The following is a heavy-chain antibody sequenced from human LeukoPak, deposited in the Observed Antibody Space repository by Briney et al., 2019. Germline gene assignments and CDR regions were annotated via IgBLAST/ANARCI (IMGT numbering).Heavy chain of an antibody. CDR1: GFTFSSYG. D-gene: IGHD4-23*01. V-gene: IGHV3-33*06. Sequence: PGRSLRLSCAASGFTFSSYGMHWVRQAPDKGLEWVAVIWYDGSNKYYADSVKGRFTISRDNSKNTLYLQMNSLRAEDTAVYYCANSLDYGGKKYFDYWGQGTLVTVSS. CDR2: IWYDGSNK. J-gene: IGHJ4*02. CDR3: ANSLDYGGKKYFDY.